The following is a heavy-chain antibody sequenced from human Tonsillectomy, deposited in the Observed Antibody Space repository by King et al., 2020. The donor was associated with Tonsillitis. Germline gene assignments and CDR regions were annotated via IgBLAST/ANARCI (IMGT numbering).Heavy chain of an antibody. D-gene: IGHD3-3*01. CDR1: GFIFSRHW. Sequence: VQLVESGGGLVQPGGSLRLSCAASGFIFSRHWMTWVRQAPGKGLEWVANIKQEGTEKHYVDSVEGRFTISRDNAKNSVYLQMNSLRAEDTDVYYCARDLIRSHAFDVWGQGTMVSVSS. CDR2: IKQEGTEK. CDR3: ARDLIRSHAFDV. J-gene: IGHJ3*01. V-gene: IGHV3-7*01.